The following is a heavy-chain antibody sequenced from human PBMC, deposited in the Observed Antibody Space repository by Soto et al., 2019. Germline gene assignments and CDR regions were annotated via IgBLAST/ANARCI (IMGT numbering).Heavy chain of an antibody. D-gene: IGHD5-18*01. J-gene: IGHJ6*02. V-gene: IGHV4-34*01. CDR1: GGSFSGYY. CDR3: ARESAIIYYYYGMDV. Sequence: SETLSLTCAVYGGSFSGYYWSWIRQPPGKGLEWIGESNHSGSTNYNPCLKSRVTISVGTSKNQFSLKLSSVTAADTAVYYCARESAIIYYYYGMDVWGQGTTVTVSS. CDR2: SNHSGST.